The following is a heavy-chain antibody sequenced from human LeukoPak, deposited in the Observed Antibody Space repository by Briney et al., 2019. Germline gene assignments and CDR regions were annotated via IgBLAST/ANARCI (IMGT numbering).Heavy chain of an antibody. CDR2: VSYDGSET. J-gene: IGHJ4*02. CDR3: ARDAGAQDYFLY. V-gene: IGHV3-30-3*01. Sequence: GRSLRLSCVASGFTFRSYAMHWVRQAPGKGLEWVATVSYDGSETYYSDSVNGRFTISRDNSRNTLSLQMSRLTTDDSTVYYCARDAGAQDYFLYWGQGTRVTVSS. CDR1: GFTFRSYA.